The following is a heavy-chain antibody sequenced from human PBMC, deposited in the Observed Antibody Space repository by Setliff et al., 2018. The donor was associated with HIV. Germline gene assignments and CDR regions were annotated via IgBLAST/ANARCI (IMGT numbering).Heavy chain of an antibody. CDR1: GGSISNSGYY. V-gene: IGHV4-31*03. Sequence: SETLSLTCHVSGGSISNSGYYWSWIRQHPGTGLEWIAYIYFSGSTYYNPSLKSRVTVSLDMSKNQFSLRLSSVTAADTAVYYCAALTTGYYFDYWGQGTLVTVS. J-gene: IGHJ4*01. D-gene: IGHD4-17*01. CDR2: IYFSGST. CDR3: AALTTGYYFDY.